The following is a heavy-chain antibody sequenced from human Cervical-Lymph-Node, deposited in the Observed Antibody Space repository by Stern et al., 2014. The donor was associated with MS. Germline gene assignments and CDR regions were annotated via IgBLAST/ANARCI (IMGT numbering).Heavy chain of an antibody. J-gene: IGHJ3*02. Sequence: EVQLVESGGGLIQPGGSLRLSCAASGFTVSSNYMSWVRQSPGTGLQWVSLIYTDGSTYYADSVKRRFTISRDHSKNTLYLQMNSLGAEDTALYYCARAIFGVVTPTMAPDAFDIWGQGTMVTVSS. CDR3: ARAIFGVVTPTMAPDAFDI. V-gene: IGHV3-53*01. CDR2: IYTDGST. CDR1: GFTVSSNY. D-gene: IGHD3-3*01.